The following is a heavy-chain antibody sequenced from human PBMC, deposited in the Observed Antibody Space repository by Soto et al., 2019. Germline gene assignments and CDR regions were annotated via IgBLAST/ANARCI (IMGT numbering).Heavy chain of an antibody. CDR3: ARGDSCSSTNCYNWFDP. Sequence: QVQLVQSGAEVKKPGSSVKVSCKASGGTFSSYAISWVRQAPGQGLEWMGGIIPIFGTANYAQKFQGRVTITADESTSTAYMELSSLRSEDTAVYYCARGDSCSSTNCYNWFDPWGQGTLVTVSS. CDR1: GGTFSSYA. D-gene: IGHD2-2*01. V-gene: IGHV1-69*01. J-gene: IGHJ5*02. CDR2: IIPIFGTA.